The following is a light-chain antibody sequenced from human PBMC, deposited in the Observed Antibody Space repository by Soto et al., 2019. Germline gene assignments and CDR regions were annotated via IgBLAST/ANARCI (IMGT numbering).Light chain of an antibody. CDR3: QQYGSSPRT. Sequence: EILMTQSPATLSVSPGERGTLSCRASQSVSSNCLAWYQQKPGQAPRLLIYGASSRATGIPDRFSGSGSGTDFTLTISRLEPEDFAVYYCQQYGSSPRTFGQGTKVDIK. J-gene: IGKJ1*01. CDR1: QSVSSNC. V-gene: IGKV3-20*01. CDR2: GAS.